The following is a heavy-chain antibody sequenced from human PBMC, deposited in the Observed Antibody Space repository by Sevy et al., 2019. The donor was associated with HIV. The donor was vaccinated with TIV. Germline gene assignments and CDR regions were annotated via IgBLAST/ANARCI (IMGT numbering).Heavy chain of an antibody. J-gene: IGHJ6*02. CDR1: GGSISSGGYY. D-gene: IGHD2-15*01. CDR2: IYYSEST. Sequence: SETLSLTCTVSGGSISSGGYYWSWIRQHPGKGLEWIGYIYYSESTYYNPSLESRVIISVDTSKNQVSLKLSSVTAADTAVCYCARDGANCSGGNCPSGMDVWGQGTTVTVSS. V-gene: IGHV4-31*03. CDR3: ARDGANCSGGNCPSGMDV.